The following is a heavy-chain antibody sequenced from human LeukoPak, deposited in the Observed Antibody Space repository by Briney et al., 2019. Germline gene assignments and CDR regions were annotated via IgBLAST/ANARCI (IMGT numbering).Heavy chain of an antibody. CDR3: ARQNTGQLDY. V-gene: IGHV1-2*02. D-gene: IGHD2-8*02. CDR2: IKPKSGDT. Sequence: ASVKVSCKASGYTFSDYYMHWVRQAPGQGLEWMGWIKPKSGDTKYAQKFQARVTMTRDTSITTTYIEVSRLSSDDTAVYYCARQNTGQLDYWGQGTLVTVSS. CDR1: GYTFSDYY. J-gene: IGHJ4*02.